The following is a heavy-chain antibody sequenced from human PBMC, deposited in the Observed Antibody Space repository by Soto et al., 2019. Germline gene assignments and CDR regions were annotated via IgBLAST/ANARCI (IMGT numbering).Heavy chain of an antibody. CDR3: ARDWRYSYGRTRHYGMDV. CDR2: IIPIFGTA. Sequence: GASVKVSCKASGGTFSSYAISWVRQAPGQGLEWMGGIIPIFGTANYAQKFQGRVTITADESTSTAYMELSSLRSEDTAVYYCARDWRYSYGRTRHYGMDVWGQGTTVTVSS. CDR1: GGTFSSYA. D-gene: IGHD5-18*01. V-gene: IGHV1-69*13. J-gene: IGHJ6*02.